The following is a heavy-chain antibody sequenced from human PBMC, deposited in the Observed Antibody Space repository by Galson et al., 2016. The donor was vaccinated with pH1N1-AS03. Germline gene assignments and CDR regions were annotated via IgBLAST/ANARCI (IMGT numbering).Heavy chain of an antibody. CDR1: GFTFSSYG. J-gene: IGHJ5*02. CDR2: ISYDGSNK. V-gene: IGHV3-30*18. CDR3: AKDPASGEVWDILGALNWFDP. Sequence: SLRLSCAASGFTFSSYGMHWVRQAPGKGLERVAVISYDGSNKYYADSVKGRFTISRDNYKNTLYLQMHSLRAEDTAVNYCAKDPASGEVWDILGALNWFDPWGQGTLVTVSS. D-gene: IGHD1-26*01.